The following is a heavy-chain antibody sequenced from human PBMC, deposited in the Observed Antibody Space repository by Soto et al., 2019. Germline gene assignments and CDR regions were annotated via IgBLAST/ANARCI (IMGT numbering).Heavy chain of an antibody. V-gene: IGHV5-51*01. J-gene: IGHJ6*02. D-gene: IGHD6-6*01. Sequence: EVHLVQSGAEVKKPGESLKISCKASRYSFSSYWIGWVRQVPGKGLEWMAIIYPGDSKTRYSPSFQGQVTISADKSISTAYLQWNSLKASDTAMYYCARGRWEQLVLGKNYYYGMDVWGQGTTVTVSS. CDR2: IYPGDSKT. CDR1: RYSFSSYW. CDR3: ARGRWEQLVLGKNYYYGMDV.